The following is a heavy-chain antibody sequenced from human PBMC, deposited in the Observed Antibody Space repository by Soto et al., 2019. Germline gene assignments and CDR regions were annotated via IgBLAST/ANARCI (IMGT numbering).Heavy chain of an antibody. CDR3: ARDRDIVATMPYYYYGMDV. Sequence: ASVKVSCKASGYTFTSYGISWVRQAPGQGLEWMGWSSAYHGNTNYAHKLQGRVTMTTDTSTSTAYMELRSLRSDDTSVYYCARDRDIVATMPYYYYGMDVWGQGTTVTVSS. J-gene: IGHJ6*02. V-gene: IGHV1-18*01. CDR2: SSAYHGNT. CDR1: GYTFTSYG. D-gene: IGHD5-12*01.